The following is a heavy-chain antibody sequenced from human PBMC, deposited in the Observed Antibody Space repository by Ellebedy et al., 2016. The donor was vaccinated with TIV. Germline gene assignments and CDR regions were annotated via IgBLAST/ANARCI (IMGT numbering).Heavy chain of an antibody. Sequence: GESLKISCAASGFTFSDYWMNWVRHAPGKGLEWVATIKQDGSEKDYVDSVKGRFTISRDNAKSSLFLQMDILRAEDTAVYYCARDTLVGVTDSYFDYWGQGTLVTVSS. D-gene: IGHD1-26*01. V-gene: IGHV3-7*01. CDR2: IKQDGSEK. CDR1: GFTFSDYW. CDR3: ARDTLVGVTDSYFDY. J-gene: IGHJ4*02.